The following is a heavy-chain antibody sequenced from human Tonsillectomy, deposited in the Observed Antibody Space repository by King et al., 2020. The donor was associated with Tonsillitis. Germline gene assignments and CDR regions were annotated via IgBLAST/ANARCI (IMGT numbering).Heavy chain of an antibody. CDR3: ARDYCSSTSCYPFDP. V-gene: IGHV1-46*01. CDR2: INPSGGST. Sequence: QLVQSGAEVKKPGASVKVSCKASGYTFTSYYMHWVRQAPGQGLAWMGIINPSGGSTSYAQKFQGRVTMTRDTSTSTVYMELSSLRSEDTAVYYCARDYCSSTSCYPFDPWGQGTLVTVSS. D-gene: IGHD2-2*01. CDR1: GYTFTSYY. J-gene: IGHJ5*02.